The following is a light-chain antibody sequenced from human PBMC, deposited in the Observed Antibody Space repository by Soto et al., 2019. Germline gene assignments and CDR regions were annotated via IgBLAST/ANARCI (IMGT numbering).Light chain of an antibody. J-gene: IGKJ1*01. V-gene: IGKV1-5*01. CDR1: QSVSGW. CDR2: DAS. CDR3: QQYNSYSWT. Sequence: DIQMTQSPSTLSASVGDTVTLTFLASQSVSGWLAWYQQKPGEAPKLLIYDASSLESGVPSRFSGSGSGTEFTLTISSLQPDDFATYYCQQYNSYSWTFGQGTKVEVK.